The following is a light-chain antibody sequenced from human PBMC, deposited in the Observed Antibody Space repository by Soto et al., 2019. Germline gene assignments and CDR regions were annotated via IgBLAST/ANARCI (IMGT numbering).Light chain of an antibody. CDR3: QQYNNWPLT. CDR2: GAS. Sequence: EIVLTQSPGTLSLSPGERATLSCRASQSVSNNYLAWYQQKPGQAPRLLIYGASTRAAGIPARFSGSGSGTDFTLTISRLEPEDFAVYYCQQYNNWPLTFGQGTKVDIK. CDR1: QSVSNNY. V-gene: IGKV3-20*01. J-gene: IGKJ1*01.